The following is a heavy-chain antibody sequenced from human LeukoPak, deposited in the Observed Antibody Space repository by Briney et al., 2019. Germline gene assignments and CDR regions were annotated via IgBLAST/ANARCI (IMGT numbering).Heavy chain of an antibody. CDR1: GYTFTSYG. CDR3: PRDHFSLWFGELLYPDAFDI. Sequence: GASVKVSCKASGYTFTSYGISWVRQAPGQGLEWMGWISAYNGNTNYAQKLQGRVTMTTDTSTSTAYMELRSLRSDDTAVYYCPRDHFSLWFGELLYPDAFDIWGQGTMVTVSS. J-gene: IGHJ3*02. D-gene: IGHD3-10*01. V-gene: IGHV1-18*01. CDR2: ISAYNGNT.